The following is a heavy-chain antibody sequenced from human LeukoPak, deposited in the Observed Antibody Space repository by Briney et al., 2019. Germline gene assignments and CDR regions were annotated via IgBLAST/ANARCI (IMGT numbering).Heavy chain of an antibody. CDR3: ARARVGATSDDALDI. V-gene: IGHV4-59*01. D-gene: IGHD1-26*01. Sequence: SETLSLTCTVSGVSMSTYYWSWIRQPPGKGLEWIGYIHYSGSTSYNPSLRSRVTISGDMSKNQFSLKLSSAIAADTAVYYCARARVGATSDDALDIWGQGTMVTVSS. J-gene: IGHJ3*02. CDR1: GVSMSTYY. CDR2: IHYSGST.